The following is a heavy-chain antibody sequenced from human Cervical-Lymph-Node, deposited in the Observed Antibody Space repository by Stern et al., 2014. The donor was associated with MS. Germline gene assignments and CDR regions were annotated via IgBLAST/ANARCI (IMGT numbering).Heavy chain of an antibody. V-gene: IGHV3-74*02. CDR2: IDGYGPGT. J-gene: IGHJ4*02. CDR3: GSVFEY. CDR1: GITLSDYW. Sequence: EVQLVESGGGFVQPGGSLRLSCAVSGITLSDYWLHWVRQAPGKGLVWVSRIDGYGPGTSYADSVKGRFPISRDTARNTVYLQMNSLRVEDTAVYYCGSVFEYWGQGTLVTVSS.